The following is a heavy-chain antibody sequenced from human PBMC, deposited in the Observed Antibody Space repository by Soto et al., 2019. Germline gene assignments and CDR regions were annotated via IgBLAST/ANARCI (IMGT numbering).Heavy chain of an antibody. D-gene: IGHD6-6*01. CDR3: AITSPGWYSSSALNRYFYYYMDV. J-gene: IGHJ6*03. V-gene: IGHV3-9*01. CDR1: GFTFDDYA. CDR2: ISWNSDSI. Sequence: GGSLRLSCAASGFTFDDYAMHWVRQAPGKGLEWVSGISWNSDSIGYADSVKGRFTISRDNAKNSLYLQMNSLRAEDTALYYCAITSPGWYSSSALNRYFYYYMDVWGKGTTVTVSS.